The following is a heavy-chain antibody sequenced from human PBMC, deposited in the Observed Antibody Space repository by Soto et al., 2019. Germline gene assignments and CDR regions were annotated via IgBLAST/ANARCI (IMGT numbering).Heavy chain of an antibody. CDR2: ISFDGSNE. D-gene: IGHD3-10*01. Sequence: GGSLRLSCSASGFTFRSYAIHWVRQAPGKGLEWVSAISFDGSNEYYADSVKGRFTISRDNSKNTLYLQMNSLRAEDTAVYYCSLGRSYYPKYNWFDPWGQGTLVTVSS. CDR3: SLGRSYYPKYNWFDP. J-gene: IGHJ5*02. CDR1: GFTFRSYA. V-gene: IGHV3-30-3*01.